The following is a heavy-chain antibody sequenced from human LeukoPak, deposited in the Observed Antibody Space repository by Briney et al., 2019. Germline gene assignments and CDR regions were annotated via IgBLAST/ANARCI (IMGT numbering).Heavy chain of an antibody. CDR3: SKEAPGDSSSWYYFDY. Sequence: PGGSLRLSCAASGFTFDDYAMHWVRQAPGKGLEWVSGIGWISGSIGYADSVKGRFTISRDNAKNSLYLQMNSLRAEDTALYYCSKEAPGDSSSWYYFDYWGQGTLVTVSS. V-gene: IGHV3-9*01. J-gene: IGHJ4*02. D-gene: IGHD6-13*01. CDR2: IGWISGSI. CDR1: GFTFDDYA.